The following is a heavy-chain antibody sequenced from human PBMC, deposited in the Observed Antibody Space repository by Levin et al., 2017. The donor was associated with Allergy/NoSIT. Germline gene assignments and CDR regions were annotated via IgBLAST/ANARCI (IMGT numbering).Heavy chain of an antibody. Sequence: ASVKVSCKASGLTLSDSAMQWVRQARGQRLEWIGWIVVGSGSTNYAQRFQDRLTITRDKSTSTTYMELSSLRSDDTGVYYCSAPDYGMDVWGQGTTVTVSS. CDR3: SAPDYGMDV. J-gene: IGHJ6*02. CDR1: GLTLSDSA. CDR2: IVVGSGST. V-gene: IGHV1-58*02.